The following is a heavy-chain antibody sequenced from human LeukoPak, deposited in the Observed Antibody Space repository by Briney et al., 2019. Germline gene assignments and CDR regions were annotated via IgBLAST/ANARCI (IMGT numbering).Heavy chain of an antibody. CDR2: TRYDESLK. V-gene: IGHV3-30*02. Sequence: PGGSLRLSCAASGFTFSSYGMHWVRQAPGKGLEWVAFTRYDESLKYYAGSVRGRFTISRDNSKNTLYLQMNSLRTEDTAIYYCTKYRSGNFDYYPDLDSWGQGILVTVSS. CDR3: TKYRSGNFDYYPDLDS. J-gene: IGHJ4*02. D-gene: IGHD3-9*01. CDR1: GFTFSSYG.